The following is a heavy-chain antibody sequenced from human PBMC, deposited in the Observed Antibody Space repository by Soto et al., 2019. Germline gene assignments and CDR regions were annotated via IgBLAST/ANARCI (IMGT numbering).Heavy chain of an antibody. D-gene: IGHD5-18*01. CDR3: ATVGRGYSSAPRFDIEI. CDR1: GGTFSSNA. CDR2: IIPICGTG. Sequence: QVQVVQSGAAVKKPGSSVKVTCKASGGTFSSNAISWVRQAPGQGLEWMGGIIPICGTGHYAQKFQGRVTITVDESTSTGSKEVSSLKSEDTTVNYSATVGRGYSSAPRFDIEIWGQGTLVTVSS. J-gene: IGHJ4*02. V-gene: IGHV1-69*12.